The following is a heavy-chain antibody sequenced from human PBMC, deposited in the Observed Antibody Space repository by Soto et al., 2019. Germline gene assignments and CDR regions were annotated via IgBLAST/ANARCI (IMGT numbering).Heavy chain of an antibody. Sequence: QVQLQESGPGLVEPSGTLSLTCAVSGASICTNNWWSWVRQPPGKGLEWIGEVYHSGTTNCNPSLKSRVTISIDNSKNQFSLRLTSMTAADTAVYYCAVPGDGYFDSWSQGTLVNVSS. CDR3: AVPGDGYFDS. J-gene: IGHJ4*02. CDR1: GASICTNNW. V-gene: IGHV4-4*02. CDR2: VYHSGTT.